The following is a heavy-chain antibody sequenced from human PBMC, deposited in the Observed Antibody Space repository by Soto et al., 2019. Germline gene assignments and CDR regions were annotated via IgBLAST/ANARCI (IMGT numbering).Heavy chain of an antibody. CDR3: ARGYCSSTSCWGAFDI. CDR2: ISAYNGNT. D-gene: IGHD2-2*01. V-gene: IGHV1-18*01. CDR1: GYTFTSYG. Sequence: GASVKVSCKASGYTFTSYGFSWVRQAPGQGLEWMGWISAYNGNTNYAQKLQGRVTMTTDTSTSTAYMGLRSLRSDDTAVYYCARGYCSSTSCWGAFDIWGKGTMVTVSS. J-gene: IGHJ3*02.